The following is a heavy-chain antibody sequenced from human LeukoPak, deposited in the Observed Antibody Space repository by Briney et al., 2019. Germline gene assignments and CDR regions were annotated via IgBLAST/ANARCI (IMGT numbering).Heavy chain of an antibody. V-gene: IGHV3-23*01. CDR1: GFTFSSYA. Sequence: GGSLRLSCAASGFTFSSYAMSWVRQAPGKGLEWVSAISASGGSTYYADSVKGRFTISRDNSKNTLYLQMNSLRAEDTAVYYCAKKGGWYVWGNWFDPWGQGTLVTVSS. CDR3: AKKGGWYVWGNWFDP. J-gene: IGHJ5*02. CDR2: ISASGGST. D-gene: IGHD3-16*01.